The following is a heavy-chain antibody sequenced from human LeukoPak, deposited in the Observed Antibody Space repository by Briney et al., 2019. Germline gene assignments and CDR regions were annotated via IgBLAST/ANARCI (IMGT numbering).Heavy chain of an antibody. CDR3: ARGRDYYGSGSYYNV. V-gene: IGHV4-59*01. J-gene: IGHJ4*02. Sequence: SETLSLTCTVSGGSISSYYWSWVRQPPGKGLEWIAYMYFSGSTNYNPSLKTRVTISVDTSRNQFSLKLNSVTAADTAIYYCARGRDYYGSGSYYNVWGQGTLVTVSS. CDR1: GGSISSYY. CDR2: MYFSGST. D-gene: IGHD3-10*01.